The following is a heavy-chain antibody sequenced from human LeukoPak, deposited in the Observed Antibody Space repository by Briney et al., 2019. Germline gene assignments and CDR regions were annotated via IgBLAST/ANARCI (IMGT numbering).Heavy chain of an antibody. CDR3: ENRGGSSWYGLDY. CDR2: IRYDGSNK. V-gene: IGHV3-30*02. CDR1: GFTFSSYG. D-gene: IGHD6-13*01. J-gene: IGHJ4*02. Sequence: PGGSLRLSCAASGFTFSSYGMHWVRQAPGKGLEWVAFIRYDGSNKYYADSVKGRFTISRDNSKNTLYLQMNSLRAEDTAVYYCENRGGSSWYGLDYWGQGTLVTVSS.